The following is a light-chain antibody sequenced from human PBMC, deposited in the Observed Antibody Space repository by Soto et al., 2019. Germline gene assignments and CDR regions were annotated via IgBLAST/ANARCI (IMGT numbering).Light chain of an antibody. V-gene: IGLV2-14*01. CDR2: EVS. Sequence: QSALTQPASVSGSPGQSITIPCTGTSSDIGDYNYVSWYQQHPGTAPKLMIYEVSNRPSGVSNRFSGSKSGNTASLTISGLQAEDEADYYCSSYTSSSTYVFGTGTKLTVL. CDR1: SSDIGDYNY. CDR3: SSYTSSSTYV. J-gene: IGLJ1*01.